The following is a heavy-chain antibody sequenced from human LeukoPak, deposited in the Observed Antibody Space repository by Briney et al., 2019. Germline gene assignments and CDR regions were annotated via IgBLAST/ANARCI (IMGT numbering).Heavy chain of an antibody. V-gene: IGHV1-69*04. Sequence: ASVKVSCKASGGSFSNDAISWVRQAPGQGLEWMGRIIPILTIANYAQKFQGRVTITADKSTSTAYMELSSLRSEDTAVYYCARVWGGGAGATQYYYGMDVWAKGPRSPSP. J-gene: IGHJ6*02. D-gene: IGHD6-25*01. CDR2: IIPILTIA. CDR3: ARVWGGGAGATQYYYGMDV. CDR1: GGSFSNDA.